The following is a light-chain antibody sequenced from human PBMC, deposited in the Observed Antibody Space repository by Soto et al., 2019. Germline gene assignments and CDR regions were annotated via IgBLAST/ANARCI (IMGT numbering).Light chain of an antibody. CDR3: ASYTTSSTYV. CDR1: SSDVGAFNY. CDR2: DVS. J-gene: IGLJ1*01. Sequence: ALTQPASVSGSPGQSIAISCTGTSSDVGAFNYVSWYQQHPGKAPKFMIFDVSSRPSGVSDRFSGSKSGDTASLTSSGLQTEDEADYYCASYTTSSTYVFGTGTKVTVL. V-gene: IGLV2-14*03.